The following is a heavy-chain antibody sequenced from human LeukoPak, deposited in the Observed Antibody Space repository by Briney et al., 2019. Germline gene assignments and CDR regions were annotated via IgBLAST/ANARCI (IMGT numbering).Heavy chain of an antibody. V-gene: IGHV3-23*01. CDR1: GFTFSIYA. D-gene: IGHD1-1*01. CDR2: ISEGRT. CDR3: AKVEGASKASVY. Sequence: PGGSLRLSCAASGFTFSIYAMSWVRQAPGKGLDWVAAISEGRTYYADSVKGRFTISRDNSKNTLYLQMYSLRAEDTAVYYCAKVEGASKASVYWGQGALVTVSS. J-gene: IGHJ4*02.